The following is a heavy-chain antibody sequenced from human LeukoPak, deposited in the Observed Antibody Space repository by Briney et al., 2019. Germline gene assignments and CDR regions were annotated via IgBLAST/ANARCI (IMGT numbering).Heavy chain of an antibody. CDR1: GHTFTSYG. Sequence: GASVKVSCKASGHTFTSYGISWVRQAPGQGLEWMGWISAYNGNTNYAQKLQGRVTMTTDTSTSTAYMELRSLRSDDTAVYYCARVDCSSTSCYEAGGHWFDPWGQGTLVTVSS. CDR2: ISAYNGNT. J-gene: IGHJ5*02. V-gene: IGHV1-18*01. CDR3: ARVDCSSTSCYEAGGHWFDP. D-gene: IGHD2-2*01.